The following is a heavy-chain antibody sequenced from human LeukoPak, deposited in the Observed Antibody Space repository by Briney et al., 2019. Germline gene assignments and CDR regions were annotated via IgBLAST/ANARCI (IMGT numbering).Heavy chain of an antibody. D-gene: IGHD2-15*01. J-gene: IGHJ4*02. CDR2: INAGNGNT. Sequence: ASVKVSCKASEYTFTSYAMHWVRQAPGQRLEWMGWINAGNGNTKYSQKFQGRVTITRDTSASTAYMELSSLRSEDTAVYYCARRNCSGGSCYLFDYWGQGTLVTVSS. V-gene: IGHV1-3*01. CDR1: EYTFTSYA. CDR3: ARRNCSGGSCYLFDY.